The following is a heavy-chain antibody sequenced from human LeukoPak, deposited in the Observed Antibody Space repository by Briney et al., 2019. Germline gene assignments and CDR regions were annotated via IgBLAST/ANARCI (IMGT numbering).Heavy chain of an antibody. V-gene: IGHV1-8*03. CDR1: GYTFSTYD. Sequence: ASEKVSCKASGYTFSTYDINWVRQATGQGLELMGWMNPNSGNTGYAQKFQGRVTITWDTSVSTVYMELSNLRSEDTAVYYCARGQGSSSWSLGNFDYWGQGTLVTVSS. CDR2: MNPNSGNT. J-gene: IGHJ4*02. D-gene: IGHD6-13*01. CDR3: ARGQGSSSWSLGNFDY.